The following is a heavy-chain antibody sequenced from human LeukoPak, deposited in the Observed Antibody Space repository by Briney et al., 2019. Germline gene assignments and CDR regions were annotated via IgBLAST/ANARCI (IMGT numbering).Heavy chain of an antibody. V-gene: IGHV4-59*01. CDR3: ARAGYCSGGSCYFDY. J-gene: IGHJ4*02. CDR1: GGSISSYY. D-gene: IGHD2-15*01. Sequence: SETLSLTCTVSGGSISSYYWSWIRQPPGKGLEWIGYIYYSGSTNYNPSLKSRVTISVDTSKNQFSLKLSSVTAADTAVYYCARAGYCSGGSCYFDYWGQGTLVTVSS. CDR2: IYYSGST.